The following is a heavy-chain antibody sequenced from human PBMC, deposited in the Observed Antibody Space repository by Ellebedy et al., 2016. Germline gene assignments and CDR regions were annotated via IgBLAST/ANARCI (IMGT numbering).Heavy chain of an antibody. V-gene: IGHV3-48*01. Sequence: GESLKISCAASGFTFSSYSMNWVRQAPGKGLEWVSYISSSSSTIYYADSVKGRFTISRDNAKNSLYLQMNSLRAEDTAVYYCARAWGCSGGSCYQEHWGQGTLVTVSS. J-gene: IGHJ4*02. CDR1: GFTFSSYS. CDR2: ISSSSSTI. D-gene: IGHD2-15*01. CDR3: ARAWGCSGGSCYQEH.